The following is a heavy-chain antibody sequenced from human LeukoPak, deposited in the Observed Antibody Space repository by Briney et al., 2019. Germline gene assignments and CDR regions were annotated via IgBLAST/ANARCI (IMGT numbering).Heavy chain of an antibody. CDR1: GITFSIYA. CDR3: AKENDFVY. J-gene: IGHJ4*02. V-gene: IGHV3-23*01. D-gene: IGHD3-3*01. Sequence: GGSLRLSCTASGITFSIYAMTWVRQAPGKGLESVSVISSSGGNTYYADSVKGRFTISRDNSKSTLYLQMNSLRAEDTAVYYCAKENDFVYWGQGTLVTVSS. CDR2: ISSSGGNT.